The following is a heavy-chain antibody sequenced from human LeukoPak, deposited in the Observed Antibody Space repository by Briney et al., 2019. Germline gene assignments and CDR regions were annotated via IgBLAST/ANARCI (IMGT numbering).Heavy chain of an antibody. CDR3: ARPLAAGNWYYFDY. CDR2: ISSSSSYI. Sequence: GGSLRLSCAASGFTFSSYSMNWVRQAPGKGLEWVSPISSSSSYIYYADSVKGRFTISRDNAKNSLYLQMNSLRAEDTAVYYCARPLAAGNWYYFDYWGQGTLVTVSS. CDR1: GFTFSSYS. D-gene: IGHD6-13*01. V-gene: IGHV3-21*01. J-gene: IGHJ4*02.